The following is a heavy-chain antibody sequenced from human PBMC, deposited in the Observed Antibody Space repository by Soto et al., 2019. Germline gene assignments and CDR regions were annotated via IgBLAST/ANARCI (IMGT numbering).Heavy chain of an antibody. CDR1: GGSTSSDSY. V-gene: IGHV4-30-4*01. D-gene: IGHD3-16*01. J-gene: IGHJ4*02. CDR3: AREGGESSDGLYYFDS. Sequence: TSETLSLTCTVSGGSTSSDSYWSWIRQPPGKGLEWIGHVYYSGNTDYNPSLKSRLAISIDTSKNQFSLKLSSVTAADTAVYFCAREGGESSDGLYYFDSWGQGSLVTVSS. CDR2: VYYSGNT.